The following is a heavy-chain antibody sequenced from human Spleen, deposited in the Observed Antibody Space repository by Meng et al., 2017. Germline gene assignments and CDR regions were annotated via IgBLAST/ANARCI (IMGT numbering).Heavy chain of an antibody. CDR1: GFTFSSYA. CDR2: ISGSGGST. V-gene: IGHV3-23*01. Sequence: GESLKISCAASGFTFSSYAMSWVRQAPGKGLEWVSAISGSGGSTYYADSVKGRFTISRDNSKNTLYLQMNSLRAEDTAVYYCAKDPPRYSSGWYGIDYWGQGTLVTVSS. D-gene: IGHD6-19*01. CDR3: AKDPPRYSSGWYGIDY. J-gene: IGHJ4*02.